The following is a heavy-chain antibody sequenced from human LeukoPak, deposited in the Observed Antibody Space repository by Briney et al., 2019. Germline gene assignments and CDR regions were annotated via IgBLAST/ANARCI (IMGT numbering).Heavy chain of an antibody. D-gene: IGHD3-10*01. J-gene: IGHJ5*02. CDR1: GFTFSSYA. Sequence: AGSLKVSCAASGFTFSSYAMNWVRQAPGKGLEWVSSISGSGGSTYYADSVKGRFTISRDNSKNTLYLQMNSLRAEDTAVYYCAKDQTYYYGSGSPNWFDPWGQAAMATDSS. CDR2: ISGSGGST. V-gene: IGHV3-23*01. CDR3: AKDQTYYYGSGSPNWFDP.